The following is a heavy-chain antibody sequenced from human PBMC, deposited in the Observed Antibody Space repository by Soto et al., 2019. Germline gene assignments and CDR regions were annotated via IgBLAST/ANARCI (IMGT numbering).Heavy chain of an antibody. CDR3: AKGMDGSWYVFFDY. Sequence: PGGSLRLSCAASGFTFSSYGMHWVRQAPGKGLEWVAVISYDGSNKYYADSVKGRFTISRDNSKNTLYLQMNSLRAEDTAVYYCAKGMDGSWYVFFDYWGQGTLVTVSS. D-gene: IGHD6-13*01. J-gene: IGHJ4*02. V-gene: IGHV3-30*18. CDR1: GFTFSSYG. CDR2: ISYDGSNK.